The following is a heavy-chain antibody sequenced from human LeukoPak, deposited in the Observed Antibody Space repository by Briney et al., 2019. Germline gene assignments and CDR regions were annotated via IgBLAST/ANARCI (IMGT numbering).Heavy chain of an antibody. D-gene: IGHD3-22*01. J-gene: IGHJ3*02. V-gene: IGHV3-23*01. CDR2: ISGSGGST. CDR1: GFTFSSYA. Sequence: GGSLRLSCAASGFTFSSYAMSWVRQAPGKGLEWVSAISGSGGSTYYADSVKGRFTISRDNSKNTLYLQMNSLRAEDTAVYYCAKGRWEPYYYDSSGYYLNDAFDIWGQGTMVTVSS. CDR3: AKGRWEPYYYDSSGYYLNDAFDI.